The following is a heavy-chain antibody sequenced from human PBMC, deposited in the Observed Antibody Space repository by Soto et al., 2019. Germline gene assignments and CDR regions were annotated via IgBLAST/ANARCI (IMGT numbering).Heavy chain of an antibody. CDR3: ARLGDIRNYYYYYGMDV. CDR1: GFTFSSYA. Sequence: GGSLRLSCAASGFTFSSYAMHWVCQAPCKGLEWVAVTSYDGNNKDYADSVKGRFTISRDNSKNTLYLQMNSLRAEDTAVYYCARLGDIRNYYYYYGMDVWGQGTTVTVSS. J-gene: IGHJ6*02. V-gene: IGHV3-30-3*01. D-gene: IGHD3-16*01. CDR2: TSYDGNNK.